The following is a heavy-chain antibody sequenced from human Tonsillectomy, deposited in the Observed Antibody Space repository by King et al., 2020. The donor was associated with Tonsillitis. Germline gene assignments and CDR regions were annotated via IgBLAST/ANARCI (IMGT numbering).Heavy chain of an antibody. CDR1: GGSITSAGYY. J-gene: IGHJ6*03. Sequence: MQLQESGPGLVKPSQTLSLSCTVSGGSITSAGYYWSWIRQHPGKGLEWIGYISYSGNTFYNPSLKSRLTISIDTSKNRFSLKVSSVNAADTAVYYCASTTPPYYYYSMDVWGKGTTVTVSS. CDR3: ASTTPPYYYYSMDV. V-gene: IGHV4-31*03. CDR2: ISYSGNT. D-gene: IGHD1-1*01.